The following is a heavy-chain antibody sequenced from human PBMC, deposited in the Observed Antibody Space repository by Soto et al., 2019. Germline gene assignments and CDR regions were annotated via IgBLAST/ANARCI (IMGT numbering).Heavy chain of an antibody. V-gene: IGHV3-72*01. J-gene: IGHJ4*02. CDR1: GFTFSDYH. CDR3: VSSLQY. CDR2: ARNDPRARTT. Sequence: EMPLVESGGGVVQPGGSLRLSCAASGFTFSDYHMEWVRQAPGKGLEWIGRARNDPRARTTQHAESVRGRFTTSRDDSKNSLYVQMNSLKTDDTAVYYCVSSLQYWGQGTLVTVSS.